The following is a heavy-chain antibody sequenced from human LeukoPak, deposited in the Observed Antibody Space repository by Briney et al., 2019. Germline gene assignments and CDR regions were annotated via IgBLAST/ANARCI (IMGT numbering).Heavy chain of an antibody. V-gene: IGHV1-24*01. J-gene: IGHJ1*01. CDR2: FDPEDGET. D-gene: IGHD3-22*01. CDR1: GGTFSSYA. CDR3: ATVPSYYYDRQYFQH. Sequence: ASVKVSCKASGGTFSSYAISWVRQAPGKGLEWMGGFDPEDGETIYAQKFQGRVTMTEDTSIDTAYMELSSLRSEDTAVYYCATVPSYYYDRQYFQHWGQGTLVTVSS.